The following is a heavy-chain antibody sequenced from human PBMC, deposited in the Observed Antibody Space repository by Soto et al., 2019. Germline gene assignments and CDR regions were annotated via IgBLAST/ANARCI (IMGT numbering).Heavy chain of an antibody. Sequence: QVQLQQWGAGLLKPSETLSLTCAVYGGSFSGYYWSWIRQPPGKGLEWIGEINHSGSTNYNPSLKSRVTISVDTSKNQFSLKLSSVTAADTAVYYCARSTMVRGVIITRDYWGQGTLVTVSS. D-gene: IGHD3-10*01. CDR2: INHSGST. V-gene: IGHV4-34*01. J-gene: IGHJ4*02. CDR1: GGSFSGYY. CDR3: ARSTMVRGVIITRDY.